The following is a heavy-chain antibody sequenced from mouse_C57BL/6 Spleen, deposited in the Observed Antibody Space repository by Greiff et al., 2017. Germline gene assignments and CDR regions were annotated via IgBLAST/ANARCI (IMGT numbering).Heavy chain of an antibody. CDR1: GFTFSDYY. D-gene: IGHD2-12*01. J-gene: IGHJ2*01. CDR3: ARDSYYFDY. CDR2: INYDGSST. V-gene: IGHV5-16*01. Sequence: EVKLMESEGGLVQPGSSMKLSCPASGFTFSDYYMAWVRQVPEKGLEWVANINYDGSSTYYLDSLKSRFIISRDNAKNILYLQMSSLKSEDTATYYCARDSYYFDYWGQGTTLTVSS.